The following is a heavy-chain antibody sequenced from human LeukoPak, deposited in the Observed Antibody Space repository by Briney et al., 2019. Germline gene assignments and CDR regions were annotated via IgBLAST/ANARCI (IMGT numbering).Heavy chain of an antibody. CDR2: ISYDGSNK. D-gene: IGHD3-3*01. CDR3: AGGPPTWSGYSSGWFDP. CDR1: GFTFSSYA. Sequence: PGGSLRLSCAASGFTFSSYAMHWVRQAPGKGLEWVAVISYDGSNKYYADSVKSRFTISRDNSKNTLYLQMNSLRAEDTAVYYCAGGPPTWSGYSSGWFDPWGQGTLVTVSS. V-gene: IGHV3-30-3*01. J-gene: IGHJ5*02.